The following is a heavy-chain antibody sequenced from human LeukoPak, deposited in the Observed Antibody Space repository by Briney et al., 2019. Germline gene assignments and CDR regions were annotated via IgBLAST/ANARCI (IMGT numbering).Heavy chain of an antibody. V-gene: IGHV3-23*01. CDR2: MSGSGGST. CDR1: GCTFSSDA. Sequence: PGGSLRLACAASGCTFSSDAMSWGRQAPGKGLEWVSAMSGSGGSTYYADSVKGRFTISRDNSKNTLYLQMNSLRDEDTDVYYCAQETGYLYDSSGYSDYWGQGTLVTVSS. CDR3: AQETGYLYDSSGYSDY. J-gene: IGHJ4*02. D-gene: IGHD3-22*01.